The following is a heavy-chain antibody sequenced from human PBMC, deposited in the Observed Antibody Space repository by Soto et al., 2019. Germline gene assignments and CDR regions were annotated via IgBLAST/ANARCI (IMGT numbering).Heavy chain of an antibody. Sequence: QVQLVQSGAEVKKPGSSVKVSCKASGGTFSSYTISWVRQAPGQGLEWMGRIIPILGIANYAQKFQGRVTITADKSTSTAYMELSSLRSEDTAVYYCARGTIFGVASDNWFDPWGQGTLVTVS. CDR1: GGTFSSYT. D-gene: IGHD3-3*01. CDR2: IIPILGIA. V-gene: IGHV1-69*02. CDR3: ARGTIFGVASDNWFDP. J-gene: IGHJ5*02.